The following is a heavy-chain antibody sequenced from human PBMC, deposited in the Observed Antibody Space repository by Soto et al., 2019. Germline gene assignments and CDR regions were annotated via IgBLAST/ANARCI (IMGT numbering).Heavy chain of an antibody. CDR2: ISGSNGAT. V-gene: IGHV1-18*04. D-gene: IGHD5-12*01. J-gene: IGHJ5*01. CDR1: GYNFINYG. Sequence: QVQLVQSGAEVKKPGASVKVSCKFSGYNFINYGMTWVRQAPGQGREWMGWISGSNGATKDAQRFQARVTLTTDTATNTAYMELRSLRLDDTAVYYCARDSKWLIINGNWFDSWGQGTMVTVSS. CDR3: ARDSKWLIINGNWFDS.